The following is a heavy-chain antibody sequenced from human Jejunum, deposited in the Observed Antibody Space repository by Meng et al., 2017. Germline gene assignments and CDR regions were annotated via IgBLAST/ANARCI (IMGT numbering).Heavy chain of an antibody. J-gene: IGHJ5*02. D-gene: IGHD2-2*01. CDR2: ISHLSAA. Sequence: SETLSLTCAVYGGSFSGYYWSWYRQPPGKGLEWIGEISHLSAATYLPSLKSRITISMDTSKNQFSLSLSSVTAADTAVYYCARDRYCSGTTCHSNSFDPWGQGTLVTVSS. CDR3: ARDRYCSGTTCHSNSFDP. V-gene: IGHV4-34*01. CDR1: GGSFSGYY.